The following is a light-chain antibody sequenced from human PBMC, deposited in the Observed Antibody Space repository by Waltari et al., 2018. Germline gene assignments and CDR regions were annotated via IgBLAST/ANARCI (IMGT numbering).Light chain of an antibody. CDR1: SSDVGGYNY. J-gene: IGLJ2*01. V-gene: IGLV2-14*03. Sequence: QSALTQPASVSGSPGQSITIPRTGTSSDVGGYNYFSWYQQHPGKAPKLMIYDVSNRPSGVSNRFSGSKSGNTASLTISGLQAEDEADYYCSSYTSSSTVVFGGGTKLTVL. CDR2: DVS. CDR3: SSYTSSSTVV.